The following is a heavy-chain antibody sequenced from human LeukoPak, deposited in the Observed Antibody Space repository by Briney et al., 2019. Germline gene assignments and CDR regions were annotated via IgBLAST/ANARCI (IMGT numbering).Heavy chain of an antibody. V-gene: IGHV1-8*01. CDR3: ARAPSRRRQQRDKYYYYYYYMDV. Sequence: RASVKVSCKASGYTFTSYDINWVRQGTGQGLEWMGWINPNSGDTDYAQKFQGRVTMTRNTSISTAYMELSSLRSEDTAVYYCARAPSRRRQQRDKYYYYYYYMDVWGKGTTVTISS. CDR1: GYTFTSYD. CDR2: INPNSGDT. J-gene: IGHJ6*03. D-gene: IGHD6-13*01.